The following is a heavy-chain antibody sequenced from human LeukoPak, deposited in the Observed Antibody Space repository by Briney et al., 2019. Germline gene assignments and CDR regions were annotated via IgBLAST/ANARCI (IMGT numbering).Heavy chain of an antibody. J-gene: IGHJ4*02. D-gene: IGHD1-14*01. Sequence: SETLSLTCTVSGGSISSSYWGWIRQPPGKGLEWIGSIYHSGSTYYNPSLKSRVTISVDTSKNQFSLKLSSVTAADTAVYYCVRAGRALYKTFDHWGQGSLVTVSS. CDR2: IYHSGST. CDR1: GGSISSSY. CDR3: VRAGRALYKTFDH. V-gene: IGHV4-38-2*02.